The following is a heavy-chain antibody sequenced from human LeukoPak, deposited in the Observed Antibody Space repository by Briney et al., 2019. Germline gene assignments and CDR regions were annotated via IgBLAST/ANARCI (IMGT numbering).Heavy chain of an antibody. Sequence: GGSLRLSCAASGFTFSNHGMHWVRQAPGKGLEWVANMWYDGSQEYYADTVKGRFTISRDISKNTLYLQMNSLRAEDTAVYYCARDLAAARLDFRGQGTLVTVSS. CDR1: GFTFSNHG. CDR2: MWYDGSQE. CDR3: ARDLAAARLDF. J-gene: IGHJ4*02. V-gene: IGHV3-33*01. D-gene: IGHD6-6*01.